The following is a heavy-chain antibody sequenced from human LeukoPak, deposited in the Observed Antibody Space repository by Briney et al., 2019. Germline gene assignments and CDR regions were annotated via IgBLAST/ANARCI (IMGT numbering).Heavy chain of an antibody. CDR3: ARARLDSSGRFDS. V-gene: IGHV4-59*01. Sequence: SETLSLTCTVFGGSISSYYWSWIRQPPGKGLEWIGYIYYGGSTDYNPSLKSRVTISKDTSKTQFSLRLSSVTPADTAVYYCARARLDSSGRFDSWGQGTLVTVSS. D-gene: IGHD3-22*01. CDR1: GGSISSYY. J-gene: IGHJ4*02. CDR2: IYYGGST.